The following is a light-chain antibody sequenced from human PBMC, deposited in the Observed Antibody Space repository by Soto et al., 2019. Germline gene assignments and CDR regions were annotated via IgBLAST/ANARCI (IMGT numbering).Light chain of an antibody. Sequence: EIVMTQSPATLSVCPGERATLSCRASQSVSSNLAWYQQKPGQAPRLLIYDVSTRAAGIPARFSGTGSGTEFTLTISSLRSEDLAVYYCQQGQTFGQGTKVDIK. CDR1: QSVSSN. CDR2: DVS. CDR3: QQGQT. J-gene: IGKJ1*01. V-gene: IGKV3-15*01.